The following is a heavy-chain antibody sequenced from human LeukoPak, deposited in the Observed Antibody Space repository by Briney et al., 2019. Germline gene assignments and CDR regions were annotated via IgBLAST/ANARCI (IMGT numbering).Heavy chain of an antibody. CDR3: ARADYYGSGSYSQPFDY. D-gene: IGHD3-10*01. J-gene: IGHJ4*02. CDR2: IDPNSGGT. V-gene: IGHV1-2*02. Sequence: ASVKVSCKASGYTFTGYYMHWVRQAPGQGLEWMGWIDPNSGGTNYAQKFQGRVTMTRDTSISTAYMELSRLRSDDTAVYYCARADYYGSGSYSQPFDYWGQGTLVTVFS. CDR1: GYTFTGYY.